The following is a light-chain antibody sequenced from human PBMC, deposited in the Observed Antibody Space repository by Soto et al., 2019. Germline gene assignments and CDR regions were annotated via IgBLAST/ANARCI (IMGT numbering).Light chain of an antibody. J-gene: IGKJ5*01. V-gene: IGKV3-15*01. CDR3: QQYEDWPIT. Sequence: EIVMTQSTSTLSVSSGERATLSWRASQSVSSNLAWYQQKPGQAPRLLIYGASTRATGIPARFSGSGYGTEFNLTISSLQSEDFAVYYCQQYEDWPITFGQGTRLEI. CDR1: QSVSSN. CDR2: GAS.